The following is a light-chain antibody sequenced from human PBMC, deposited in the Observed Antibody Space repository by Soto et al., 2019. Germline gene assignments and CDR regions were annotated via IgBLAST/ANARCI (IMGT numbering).Light chain of an antibody. CDR3: QEYGSSGT. CDR2: GAS. J-gene: IGKJ1*01. Sequence: EIVLTQSPGTLSLSPRERATLSCRASQSVSNNYLAWYQQKPGQAPRLLIYGASNRATGIPDRFSGSGSGTGFTFTNSRLEPEDFAVNYCQEYGSSGTFGEGTKGEIK. CDR1: QSVSNNY. V-gene: IGKV3-20*01.